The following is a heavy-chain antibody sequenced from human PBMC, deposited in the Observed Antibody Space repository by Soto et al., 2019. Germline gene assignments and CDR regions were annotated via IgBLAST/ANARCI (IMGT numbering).Heavy chain of an antibody. J-gene: IGHJ5*02. CDR3: ARDPGIAAAGPSLGFAQIFSRSLVLDP. CDR2: ISAYNGNT. V-gene: IGHV1-18*01. D-gene: IGHD6-13*01. CDR1: GYTFTSYG. Sequence: GASVKVSCKASGYTFTSYGISWVRQAPGQGLEWMGWISAYNGNTNYAQKLQGRVTMTTDTSTSTAYMELRSLRSDDTAVYYCARDPGIAAAGPSLGFAQIFSRSLVLDPWGQGTLVTVS.